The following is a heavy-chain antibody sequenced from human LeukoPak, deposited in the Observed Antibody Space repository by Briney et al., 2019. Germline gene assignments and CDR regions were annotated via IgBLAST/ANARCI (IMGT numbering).Heavy chain of an antibody. Sequence: PGGSLRLSCAASGFTFGYYWMHWVRQAPGKGLVCVSRMNSDGSSIGYADFVKGRFTISRDNSKNTLYLQMNSLRAEDTAVYYCAREAVTRNYFDYWGQGTLVTVSS. D-gene: IGHD4-17*01. V-gene: IGHV3-74*01. J-gene: IGHJ4*02. CDR2: MNSDGSSI. CDR3: AREAVTRNYFDY. CDR1: GFTFGYYW.